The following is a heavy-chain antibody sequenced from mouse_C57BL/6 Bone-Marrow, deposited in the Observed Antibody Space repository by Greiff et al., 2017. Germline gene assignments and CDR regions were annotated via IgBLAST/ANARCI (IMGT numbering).Heavy chain of an antibody. Sequence: DVKLVESGGGLVQSGRSLRLSCATSGFTFSDFYMEWVRQAPGKGLEWIAASRHKANDYTTEYSASVKGRFIVSRATYQSILYLQMDALGAEDTASYYCARDALWYFDVWGTGTTLTVSS. CDR1: GFTFSDFY. CDR3: ARDALWYFDV. J-gene: IGHJ1*03. CDR2: SRHKANDYTT. V-gene: IGHV7-1*01.